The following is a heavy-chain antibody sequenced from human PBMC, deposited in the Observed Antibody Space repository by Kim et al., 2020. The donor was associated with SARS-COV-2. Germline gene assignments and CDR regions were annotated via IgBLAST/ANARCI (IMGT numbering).Heavy chain of an antibody. CDR1: GFTFSSYA. CDR2: ISSNGGST. D-gene: IGHD5-18*01. J-gene: IGHJ4*02. V-gene: IGHV3-64D*09. Sequence: GGSLRLSCSASGFTFSSYAMHWVRQAPGKGLVYVSAISSNGGSTYYADSVKGRFTISRDNSKNTLYLQMSSLRAEDTAVYYCVKDNVRQLWLVDTNYFDYWGQGTLVTVSS. CDR3: VKDNVRQLWLVDTNYFDY.